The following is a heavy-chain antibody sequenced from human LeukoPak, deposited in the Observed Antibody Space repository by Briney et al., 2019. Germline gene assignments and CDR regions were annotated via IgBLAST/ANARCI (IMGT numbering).Heavy chain of an antibody. CDR3: ARSPPNTYYYYMDV. Sequence: GGSLRLSCAASGFTLSSYSMNWVRQAPGKGLEWVSSISSSSSYIYYADSVKGRFTISRDNAKNSLYLQMNSLRAEDTAVYYCARSPPNTYYYYMDVWGKGTTVTISS. V-gene: IGHV3-21*01. CDR2: ISSSSSYI. J-gene: IGHJ6*03. CDR1: GFTLSSYS.